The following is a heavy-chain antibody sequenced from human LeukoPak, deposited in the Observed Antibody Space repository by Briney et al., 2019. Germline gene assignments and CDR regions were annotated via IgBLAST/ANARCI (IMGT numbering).Heavy chain of an antibody. D-gene: IGHD3-3*01. CDR2: ISRGGNTI. V-gene: IGHV3-11*01. Sequence: GGSLRLSCAASGFTFSDNYMSWIRQAPGKGLEWISYISRGGNTIYYADSVKGRFTIPRDNAKNSLYLQMDSLRAEDTAVYYCARPLGGYYIDCWGQGTLVTVSS. CDR3: ARPLGGYYIDC. J-gene: IGHJ4*02. CDR1: GFTFSDNY.